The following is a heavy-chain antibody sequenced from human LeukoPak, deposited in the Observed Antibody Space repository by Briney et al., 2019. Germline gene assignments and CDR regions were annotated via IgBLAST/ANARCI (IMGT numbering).Heavy chain of an antibody. CDR1: GYTFTSYD. Sequence: GASVKVSCKASGYTFTSYDINWVRQATGQGLEWMGWMNPNSGNTGYAQKFQGRVTMTRNTSISTAYMELSSLRSEDTAVYYCARARARLKNYYYYGMDVWGQGTTVTVSS. V-gene: IGHV1-8*01. J-gene: IGHJ6*02. CDR3: ARARARLKNYYYYGMDV. D-gene: IGHD3-10*01. CDR2: MNPNSGNT.